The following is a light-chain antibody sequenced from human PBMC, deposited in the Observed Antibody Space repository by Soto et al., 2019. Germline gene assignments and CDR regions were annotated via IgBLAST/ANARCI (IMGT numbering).Light chain of an antibody. CDR3: QHYNSYSEA. CDR2: KAS. J-gene: IGKJ1*01. V-gene: IGKV1-5*03. CDR1: QTISSW. Sequence: DIQMTQAPSALSGSVGHRLAITCRSSQTISSWLAWYQQKPGKAPKLLIYKASTLTSGVPSRFSGSGSGTEFTLTISSLQPDDFATYYCQHYNSYSEAFGQGTQVDIK.